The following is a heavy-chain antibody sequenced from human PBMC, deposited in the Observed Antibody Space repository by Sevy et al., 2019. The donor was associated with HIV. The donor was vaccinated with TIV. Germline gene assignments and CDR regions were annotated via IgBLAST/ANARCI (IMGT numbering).Heavy chain of an antibody. CDR1: GFTFGTFG. CDR2: ISYDGSSK. CDR3: AKDFTGYNGMDV. V-gene: IGHV3-30*18. D-gene: IGHD3-9*01. J-gene: IGHJ6*02. Sequence: GGSLRLSCAASGFTFGTFGMHWVRQAPDKGLEWVAVISYDGSSKYYGDSVKGRFIISRDNSKNTLYLQMSSLRPEDTAMYYCAKDFTGYNGMDVWGQGTTVTVSS.